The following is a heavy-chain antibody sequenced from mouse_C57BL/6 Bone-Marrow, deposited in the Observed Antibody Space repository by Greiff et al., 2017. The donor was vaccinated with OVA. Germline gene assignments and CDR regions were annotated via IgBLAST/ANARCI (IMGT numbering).Heavy chain of an antibody. CDR2: IDPSDSYT. CDR1: GYTFTSYW. V-gene: IGHV1-50*01. CDR3: ARLLDY. Sequence: QVQLQQSGAELARPGASVKLSCKASGYTFTSYWMQWVKQRPGQGLEWIGEIDPSDSYTNYNQKFKGKATLTVDTSSSTAYMQLSSLTSEDSAVYYCARLLDYWGQGTTLTVSS. J-gene: IGHJ2*01.